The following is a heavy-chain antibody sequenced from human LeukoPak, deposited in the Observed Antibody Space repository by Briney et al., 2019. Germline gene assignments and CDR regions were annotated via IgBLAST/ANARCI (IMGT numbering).Heavy chain of an antibody. V-gene: IGHV3-23*01. D-gene: IGHD2-15*01. CDR3: AVLAVPAVGY. J-gene: IGHJ4*02. Sequence: GGSLRLSCVVSGFTFINYGMSWVRQAPGKGLEWVSTIRASGDRTYYAESVKGRFTMSGDKSKNTLYLQMSNLRAEDTAVYHCAVLAVPAVGYWGQGTLVIVSS. CDR2: IRASGDRT. CDR1: GFTFINYG.